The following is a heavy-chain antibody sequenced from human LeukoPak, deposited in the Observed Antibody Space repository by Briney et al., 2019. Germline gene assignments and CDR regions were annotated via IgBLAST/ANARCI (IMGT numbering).Heavy chain of an antibody. CDR3: ASVSAGVRIAAAEDY. CDR2: ISSSSSYI. V-gene: IGHV3-21*01. J-gene: IGHJ4*02. D-gene: IGHD6-13*01. CDR1: GGSISSSN. Sequence: ETLSLTCTVSGGSISSSNYYWAWIRQPPGKGLEWVSSISSSSSYIYYADSVKGRFTISRDNAKNSLYLQMNSLRAEDTAVYYCASVSAGVRIAAAEDYWGQGTLVTVSS.